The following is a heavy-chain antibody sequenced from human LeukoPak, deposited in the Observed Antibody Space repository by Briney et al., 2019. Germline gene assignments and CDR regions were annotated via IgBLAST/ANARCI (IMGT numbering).Heavy chain of an antibody. J-gene: IGHJ6*03. Sequence: GASEKVSCKASGGTFSSYAISWVRQAPGQGLEWMGRIIPILGIANYAQKFQGRVTITADKSTSTAYMELSSLRSDDTAVYYCAREGVTTVTTSPYYYYYMDVWGKGTTVTVSS. CDR1: GGTFSSYA. V-gene: IGHV1-69*04. CDR2: IIPILGIA. CDR3: AREGVTTVTTSPYYYYYMDV. D-gene: IGHD4-17*01.